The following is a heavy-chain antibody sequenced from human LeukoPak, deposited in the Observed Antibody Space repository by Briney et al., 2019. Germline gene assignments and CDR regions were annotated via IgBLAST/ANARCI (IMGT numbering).Heavy chain of an antibody. D-gene: IGHD3-10*01. J-gene: IGHJ4*02. V-gene: IGHV5-51*01. CDR3: AKHSRTGSSFDPFEY. CDR1: GYSFTSYW. CDR2: IYPGDSDT. Sequence: GESLQISCKGSGYSFTSYWIGWVRQLPGKGLEWMGIIYPGDSDTRYGPSFQGQVTISADKSISTAYLQWSRLKASDTAIYYCAKHSRTGSSFDPFEYWGQGTLVTVSS.